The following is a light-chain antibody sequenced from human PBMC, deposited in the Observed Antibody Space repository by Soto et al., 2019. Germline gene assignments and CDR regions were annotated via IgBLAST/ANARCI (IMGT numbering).Light chain of an antibody. CDR2: DAS. V-gene: IGKV1-5*01. CDR3: QQYNSYRIT. CDR1: QSISSW. J-gene: IGKJ5*01. Sequence: MTQAPSTLSTPIEDRVSITYRASQSISSWLAWYQQKPGKAPKLLIYDASGLESGVPSRFSGSGSGTEFTLTISSLQPDDFATYYCQQYNSYRITFGQGTRLEIK.